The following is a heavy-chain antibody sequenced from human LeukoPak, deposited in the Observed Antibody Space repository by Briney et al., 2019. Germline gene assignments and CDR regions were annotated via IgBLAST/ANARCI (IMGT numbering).Heavy chain of an antibody. J-gene: IGHJ4*02. D-gene: IGHD2-21*01. CDR1: GFTFRNYF. CDR2: ISGSSGEI. V-gene: IGHV3-21*01. Sequence: PGGSLRLSCAASGFTFRNYFMKWVRQTPGKGLEWVAAISGSSGEIRYSDSVRGRFTVSRDNAKNSLFLEMNNLSAEDTAVYYCATYAQHVCGGDVCSDYWGQGTLVTVSS. CDR3: ATYAQHVCGGDVCSDY.